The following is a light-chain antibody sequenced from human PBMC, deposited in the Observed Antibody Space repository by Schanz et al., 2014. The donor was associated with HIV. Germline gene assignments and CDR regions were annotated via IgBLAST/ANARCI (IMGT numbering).Light chain of an antibody. V-gene: IGKV3-15*01. Sequence: EIVMTQSPATLSVSPGERATLSCRASQSVSSNLAWYQQKPGQAPRLLIYGASTRATGIPARFSGSGSGTEFTLTISSLQSEDFAVYYCLQHNAYPLTFGQGTRLDI. CDR2: GAS. CDR3: LQHNAYPLT. J-gene: IGKJ5*01. CDR1: QSVSSN.